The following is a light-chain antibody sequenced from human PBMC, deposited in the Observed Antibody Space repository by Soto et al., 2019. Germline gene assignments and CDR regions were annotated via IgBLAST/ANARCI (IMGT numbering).Light chain of an antibody. CDR2: DAF. CDR3: QQRSNWPVT. CDR1: QSVSSY. Sequence: EIVLTQSPATLSLSPGERATLSCRASQSVSSYLTWYQQKPGQAPRLLIYDAFKRATGIPARFSGSGSGADFTPTISSLEPEDFAVYFCQQRSNWPVTFGRGTKVEIK. V-gene: IGKV3-11*01. J-gene: IGKJ4*01.